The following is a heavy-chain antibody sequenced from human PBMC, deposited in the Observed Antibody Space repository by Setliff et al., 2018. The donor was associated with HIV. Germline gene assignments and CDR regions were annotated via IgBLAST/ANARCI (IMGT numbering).Heavy chain of an antibody. CDR3: ASRIYYYDESRVLREEGFVP. D-gene: IGHD3-22*01. Sequence: PSETLSLTCSVSGGSIDNNKYYWTWIRQPPGKGLEWTGSIYHTGRTYYKRSLESRLTISIDTSKNQFSLKLTSVTAADTAMYYCASRIYYYDESRVLREEGFVPWGQGTLVTVSS. J-gene: IGHJ5*02. CDR1: GGSIDNNKYY. CDR2: IYHTGRT. V-gene: IGHV4-39*01.